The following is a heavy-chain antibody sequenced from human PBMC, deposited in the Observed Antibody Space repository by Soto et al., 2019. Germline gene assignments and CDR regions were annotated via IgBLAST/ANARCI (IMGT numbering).Heavy chain of an antibody. CDR3: VRDLNGDFYY. D-gene: IGHD3-10*01. Sequence: QVQLVQSGAEVRQPGASVKVSCKASGYSFTTYCMRGVRQAPGQGLEYMGWINGYGHGAKYVQRFQGRFSMTTDTSTNTVYMDLRSLTSDDTAVYYCVRDLNGDFYYWGQGTVVIVSP. CDR2: INGYGHGA. V-gene: IGHV1-18*01. J-gene: IGHJ4*02. CDR1: GYSFTTYC.